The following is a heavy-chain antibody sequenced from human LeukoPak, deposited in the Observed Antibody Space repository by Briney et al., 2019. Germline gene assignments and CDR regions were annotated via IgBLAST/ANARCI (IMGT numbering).Heavy chain of an antibody. D-gene: IGHD3-10*01. CDR3: AKDSMVRGVIMKRAYYFDY. CDR2: ISGSGGST. J-gene: IGHJ4*02. CDR1: GFTFSSYA. Sequence: GGSLRLSCAASGFTFSSYAMSWVRQAPGKGLEWVSAISGSGGSTYYADSVKGRFTISRDNSKNTLYLHMNSLRAEDTAVYYCAKDSMVRGVIMKRAYYFDYWGQGTLVTVSS. V-gene: IGHV3-23*01.